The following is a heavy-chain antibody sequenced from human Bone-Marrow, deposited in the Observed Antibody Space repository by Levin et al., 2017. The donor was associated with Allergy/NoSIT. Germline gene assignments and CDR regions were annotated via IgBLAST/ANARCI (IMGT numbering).Heavy chain of an antibody. D-gene: IGHD6-13*01. V-gene: IGHV3-53*01. CDR3: ARVGRDSSTWTPFDY. Sequence: GGSLRLSCAVSGFAVSSDYMSWVRQAPGKGLQWVSIIYTAGNTYYADSVKGRFTISRDNSKNTVYLQMNSLRAEDTAVYYCARVGRDSSTWTPFDYWGQGTLVTVSS. CDR2: IYTAGNT. J-gene: IGHJ4*02. CDR1: GFAVSSDY.